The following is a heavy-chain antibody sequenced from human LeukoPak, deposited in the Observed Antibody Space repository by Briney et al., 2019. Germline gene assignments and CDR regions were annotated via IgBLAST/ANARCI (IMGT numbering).Heavy chain of an antibody. CDR1: GFTFSNAW. D-gene: IGHD3-3*01. CDR2: VKSKTDGGTT. Sequence: GGSLRLSCAASGFTFSNAWMSWVRQAPGKGLEWVGRVKSKTDGGTTDYAAPVKGRFTISRDDSKNTLYLQMNTLKTEDTAVYYCTTEYFSGRRGITIFGVVIKDLDYWGQGTLVTVSS. V-gene: IGHV3-15*01. J-gene: IGHJ4*02. CDR3: TTEYFSGRRGITIFGVVIKDLDY.